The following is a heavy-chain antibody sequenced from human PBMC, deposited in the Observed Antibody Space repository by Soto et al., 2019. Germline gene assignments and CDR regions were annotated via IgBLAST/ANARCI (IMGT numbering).Heavy chain of an antibody. V-gene: IGHV4-39*01. CDR3: ARLRAGPDNGWYWAFDY. CDR1: GGSISSSNYY. D-gene: IGHD6-19*01. J-gene: IGHJ4*02. Sequence: QVQLQESGPGLVKPSETLSLTCVVSGGSISSSNYYWGWIRQPPGKRLELIGNIYYSGNTYYNPSLKSRVTISIDTSKSQFSLKLSSVTAADTAVYYCARLRAGPDNGWYWAFDYWGQGTLVTVSS. CDR2: IYYSGNT.